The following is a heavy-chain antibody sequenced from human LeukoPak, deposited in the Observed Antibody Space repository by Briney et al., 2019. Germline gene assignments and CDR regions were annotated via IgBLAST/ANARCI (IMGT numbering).Heavy chain of an antibody. V-gene: IGHV3-74*01. Sequence: GGSLRLSCAASGFTFSNFWMHWVRQAPGKGLVWVSHINTFGDSITYADSVKGRFTISRDNAKNSLYLQMNSLRAEDTAVYYCARDYGDYWWYFDLWGRGTLVTVSS. D-gene: IGHD4-17*01. CDR2: INTFGDSI. CDR3: ARDYGDYWWYFDL. J-gene: IGHJ2*01. CDR1: GFTFSNFW.